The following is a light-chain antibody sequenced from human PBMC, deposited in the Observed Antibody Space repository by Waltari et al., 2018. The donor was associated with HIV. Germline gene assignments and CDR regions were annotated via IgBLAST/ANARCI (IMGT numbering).Light chain of an antibody. CDR2: KSN. CDR1: SSNIGTNS. J-gene: IGLJ3*02. Sequence: QSVLTQPPSASGTPGQRVTISCSGSSSNIGTNSVYWCQQLPGTTTKLLIYKSNQRPSGGPDRFSGSKSGTSGSRAISGLRSEDEADYYCAAWDDSLRGWVFGGGTKLTVL. CDR3: AAWDDSLRGWV. V-gene: IGLV1-47*01.